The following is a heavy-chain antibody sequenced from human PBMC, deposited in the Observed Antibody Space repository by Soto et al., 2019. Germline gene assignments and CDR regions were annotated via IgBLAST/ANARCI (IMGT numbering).Heavy chain of an antibody. D-gene: IGHD3-10*01. Sequence: NPSETLSLTCAVYGGSFSGYYWSWIRQPPGKGLEWIGEINHSGSTNYNPSLKSRVTISVDTSKNQFSLKLSSVTAADTAVYYCARGRSYYYGSGSYPRPLDYWGQGTLVTVSS. CDR2: INHSGST. CDR1: GGSFSGYY. J-gene: IGHJ4*02. V-gene: IGHV4-34*01. CDR3: ARGRSYYYGSGSYPRPLDY.